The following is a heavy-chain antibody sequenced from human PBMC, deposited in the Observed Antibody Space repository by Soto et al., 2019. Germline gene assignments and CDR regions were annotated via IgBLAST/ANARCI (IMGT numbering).Heavy chain of an antibody. V-gene: IGHV3-21*01. Sequence: EGQLVESGGGLVKPGGSLRLSCAASGFSFSSYSWNWVRQAPGKGLEWVSSITSSSTYIHYADSVKGRFTISRDNAKHSLYLQMNSLRAEDTAVYYGARDNNFFDSGRGVDYWGQGTLVTVSS. J-gene: IGHJ4*02. D-gene: IGHD3-10*01. CDR1: GFSFSSYS. CDR2: ITSSSTYI. CDR3: ARDNNFFDSGRGVDY.